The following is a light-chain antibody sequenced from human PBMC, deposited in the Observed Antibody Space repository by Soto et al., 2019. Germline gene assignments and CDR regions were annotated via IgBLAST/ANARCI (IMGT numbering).Light chain of an antibody. CDR1: QSVSSSY. Sequence: VVVTQSPATLSVSPGERATLSCRASQSVSSSYLAWYQQKPGQAPRLLIYGASSRATGIPDRFSGSGSGTDFTLTLSILEPEDFAVYYCQQYGSSPPLRAFGQGTKVDIK. V-gene: IGKV3-20*01. J-gene: IGKJ1*01. CDR3: QQYGSSPPLRA. CDR2: GAS.